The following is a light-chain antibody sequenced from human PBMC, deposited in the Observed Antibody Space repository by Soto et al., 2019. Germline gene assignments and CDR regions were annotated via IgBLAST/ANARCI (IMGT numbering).Light chain of an antibody. CDR1: DSNIGAGYD. Sequence: QSVLTQTPSVSGAPGQTITISCTGTDSNIGAGYDVHWYQHLPGRAPKLLIFGNTHRPSGVPDRVSGSKSGTSASLAITGLQPEDEAAYYCQSFDNSLSGFYVFGSGTKLTVL. CDR2: GNT. V-gene: IGLV1-40*01. CDR3: QSFDNSLSGFYV. J-gene: IGLJ1*01.